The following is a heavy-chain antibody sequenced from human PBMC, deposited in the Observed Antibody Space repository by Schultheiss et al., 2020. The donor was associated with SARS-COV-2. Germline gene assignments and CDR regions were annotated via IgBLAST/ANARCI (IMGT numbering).Heavy chain of an antibody. CDR3: ARVDLETALVGGLDV. V-gene: IGHV4-61*03. CDR1: GGSISSGGYY. D-gene: IGHD5-18*01. J-gene: IGHJ6*02. CDR2: IYHSGGT. Sequence: SETLSLTCTVSGGSISSGGYYWSWIRQSPGRGLEWIGYIYHSGGTRYHPSLKSRVTISLDTSKNHFFLKLTSVTAADTAVYFCARVDLETALVGGLDVWGQGSTVTVSS.